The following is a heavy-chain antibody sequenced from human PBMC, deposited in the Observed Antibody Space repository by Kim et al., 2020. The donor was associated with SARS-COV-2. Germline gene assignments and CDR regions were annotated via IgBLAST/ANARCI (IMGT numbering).Heavy chain of an antibody. CDR2: IYYSGST. Sequence: SETLSLTCTVSGGSISSSSYYWGWIRQPPGKGLEWIGSIYYSGSTYYNPSLKSRVTISVDTSKNQFSLKLSSVTAADTAVYYCVWGRGVNRIAAAGTSQYFQHWGQGTLVTVSS. CDR3: VWGRGVNRIAAAGTSQYFQH. V-gene: IGHV4-39*01. D-gene: IGHD6-13*01. J-gene: IGHJ1*01. CDR1: GGSISSSSYY.